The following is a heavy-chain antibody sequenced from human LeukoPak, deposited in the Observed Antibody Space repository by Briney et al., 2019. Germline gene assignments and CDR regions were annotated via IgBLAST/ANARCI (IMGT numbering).Heavy chain of an antibody. CDR1: GFTLSRHP. Sequence: PGGSLRLSCVASGFTLSRHPIFWVRQAPGKGLEWVAVISHDGGKKYYTDSVKGRFTISRDNSKNTLYLQMNSLRAEDTAVYYCARRAGAYSHPYDYWGQGTLVTVSS. CDR2: ISHDGGKK. V-gene: IGHV3-30*14. CDR3: ARRAGAYSHPYDY. D-gene: IGHD4/OR15-4a*01. J-gene: IGHJ4*02.